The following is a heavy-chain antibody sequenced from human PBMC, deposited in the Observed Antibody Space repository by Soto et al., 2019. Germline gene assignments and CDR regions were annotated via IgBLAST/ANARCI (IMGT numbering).Heavy chain of an antibody. D-gene: IGHD3-9*01. V-gene: IGHV3-23*01. Sequence: EVQLLESGGGLVQPGGSLRLSCAASGFTFSSYAMSWVHQAPGKGLEWVSAISGSGGSTYYADSVKGRFTISRDNSKNTLYLQMNSLRAEDTAVYYCAKEDTYFDWLPGYYYYGMDVWGQGTTVTVSS. CDR3: AKEDTYFDWLPGYYYYGMDV. J-gene: IGHJ6*02. CDR2: ISGSGGST. CDR1: GFTFSSYA.